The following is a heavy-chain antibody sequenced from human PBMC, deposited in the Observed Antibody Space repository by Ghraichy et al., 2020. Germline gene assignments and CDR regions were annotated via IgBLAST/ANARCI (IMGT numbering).Heavy chain of an antibody. CDR1: GGSIGNYY. D-gene: IGHD5-12*01. CDR2: MHYTGSA. J-gene: IGHJ4*02. V-gene: IGHV4-59*01. CDR3: ARVGYSSHWSLDY. Sequence: SETLSLTCSVSGGSIGNYYWSWIRQPPGKALEWIGCMHYTGSAKYNPSLKSRVTISVDTSKEQLFLKLTSVTAADTAVYYCARVGYSSHWSLDYWGQGTLVTVSS.